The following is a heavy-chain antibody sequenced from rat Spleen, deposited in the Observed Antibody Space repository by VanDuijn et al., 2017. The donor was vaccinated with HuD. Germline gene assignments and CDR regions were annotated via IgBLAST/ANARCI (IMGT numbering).Heavy chain of an antibody. CDR3: ARWDYYSPRWYFDF. CDR2: INGAGST. J-gene: IGHJ1*01. CDR1: VYSITSSYR. Sequence: QLQESGPGLVKPSQSLSLTCSVTVYSITSSYRWNWIRKFPGNKLEWMGYINGAGSTNYNPSLKSRISSNRDTSKNQFFLQVNSVTTEDPATYFCARWDYYSPRWYFDFWGPGTMVTVSS. D-gene: IGHD1-1*01. V-gene: IGHV3-3*01.